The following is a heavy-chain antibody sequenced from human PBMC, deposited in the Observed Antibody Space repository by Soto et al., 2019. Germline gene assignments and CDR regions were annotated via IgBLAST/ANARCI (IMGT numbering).Heavy chain of an antibody. Sequence: EVQLLESGGGLLQPGGSLRLSCAASGFTFNNYAMCWVRQAPGKGLDRVSSINNGGDNIYYADSVKGRFTISRDNSKSTLYLQMNSLRAEDTAVYYCAKTFLARYCSSSICYDPADYFDYWGQGTLVTVSS. J-gene: IGHJ4*02. D-gene: IGHD2-2*01. CDR3: AKTFLARYCSSSICYDPADYFDY. V-gene: IGHV3-23*01. CDR1: GFTFNNYA. CDR2: INNGGDNI.